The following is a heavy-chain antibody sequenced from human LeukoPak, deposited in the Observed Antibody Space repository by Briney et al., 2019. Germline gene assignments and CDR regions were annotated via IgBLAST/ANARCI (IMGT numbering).Heavy chain of an antibody. J-gene: IGHJ3*02. Sequence: GGSLRLSCAVSGFTFSSNYMTWVRQAPGKGLEWVSIIYPSGNTYYADSVKGRFTISRDNSKDTLYLQMNSLRAEDTAVYFCARARGVAAIFAFDIWGQGTMVTVSS. CDR2: IYPSGNT. CDR3: ARARGVAAIFAFDI. V-gene: IGHV3-53*01. D-gene: IGHD6-19*01. CDR1: GFTFSSNY.